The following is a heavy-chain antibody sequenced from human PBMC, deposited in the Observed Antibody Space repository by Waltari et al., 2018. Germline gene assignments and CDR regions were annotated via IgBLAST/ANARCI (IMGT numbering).Heavy chain of an antibody. D-gene: IGHD4-4*01. CDR3: ASDVVPLQSPLRWFDY. Sequence: QLQLQESGPGLVKPSETLSLTCTVSGGSISSSSYYWGWISQPPGKGLEWIWSMDYRWCTYYNPSLKSRVTISVDTSKNQFSLKLSSGTAADTSVYYCASDVVPLQSPLRWFDYWGQGTLVTVSS. CDR2: MDYRWCT. V-gene: IGHV4-39*07. J-gene: IGHJ4*02. CDR1: GGSISSSSYY.